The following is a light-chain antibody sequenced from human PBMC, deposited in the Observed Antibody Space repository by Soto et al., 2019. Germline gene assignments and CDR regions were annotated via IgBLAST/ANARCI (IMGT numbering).Light chain of an antibody. CDR2: GAS. J-gene: IGKJ5*01. CDR1: QNVLSN. V-gene: IGKV3-15*01. CDR3: QQYNNWPIT. Sequence: EIVLTQSPATLSVSPGDRATLSCRASQNVLSNVAWYQQKPGQAPRLLTYGASTRATGIPARFTGYGSGTEFTLTIGSLQSEDFAVYYCQQYNNWPITFGQGTRLEIK.